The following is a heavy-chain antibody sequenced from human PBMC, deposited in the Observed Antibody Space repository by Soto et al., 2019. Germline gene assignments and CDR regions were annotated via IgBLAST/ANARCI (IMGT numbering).Heavy chain of an antibody. V-gene: IGHV3-64*01. CDR3: ARGTIEYSSTSEFDY. Sequence: PGGSLRLSCAASGFTFCSYAMHWVRQAPGKGLEYVSAISSNGGSTYYANSVKGRFTISRDNSKNTLYLQMGSLRAEDMAVYYCARGTIEYSSTSEFDYWGQGTLVTVS. CDR1: GFTFCSYA. D-gene: IGHD6-6*01. J-gene: IGHJ4*02. CDR2: ISSNGGST.